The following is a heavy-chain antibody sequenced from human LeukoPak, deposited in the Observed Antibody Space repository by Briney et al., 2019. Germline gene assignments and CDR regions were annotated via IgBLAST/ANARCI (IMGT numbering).Heavy chain of an antibody. Sequence: PSETLSLTCTVSGGSISNYYWSWIWQPAGKGLEWIGRIYTSGSTNYNPSLKSRVTISVDTSKNQFSLKLSSVTAADTAVYYCARGPIRTKRDPRGQITNYFQHWGQGTLVTVSS. CDR1: GGSISNYY. CDR3: ARGPIRTKRDPRGQITNYFQH. V-gene: IGHV4-4*07. CDR2: IYTSGST. D-gene: IGHD1-1*01. J-gene: IGHJ1*01.